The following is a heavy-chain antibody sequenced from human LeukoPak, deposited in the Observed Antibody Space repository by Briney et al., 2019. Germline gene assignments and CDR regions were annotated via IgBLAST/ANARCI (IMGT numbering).Heavy chain of an antibody. CDR2: ISGTSSTM. CDR1: GFTFSTYS. CDR3: ARIEWEGPHPTLNY. D-gene: IGHD1-26*01. J-gene: IGHJ4*02. V-gene: IGHV3-48*02. Sequence: GGSLRLSCVASGFTFSTYSMNWVRQAPGKGLDWVSYISGTSSTMHYADSVRGRFTISRDNAKNSLFLQMNSLRDEDTAVYYCARIEWEGPHPTLNYWGQGTLVTVSS.